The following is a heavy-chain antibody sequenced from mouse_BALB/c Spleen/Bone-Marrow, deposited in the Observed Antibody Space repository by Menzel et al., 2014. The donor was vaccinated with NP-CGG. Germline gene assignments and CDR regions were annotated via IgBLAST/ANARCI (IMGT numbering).Heavy chain of an antibody. CDR1: GFTFSNYG. D-gene: IGHD1-3*01. CDR2: ISSGGSYT. Sequence: EVQLQESGGDLVKPGGSLKLSCAASGFTFSNYGMSWVRQTPDKRLEWVATISSGGSYTCFPDSVKGRFTISRDNAKNTLYLQMNSLKSEDAAMYYCARLTPDYAMDYWGQGTSVTVSS. CDR3: ARLTPDYAMDY. J-gene: IGHJ4*01. V-gene: IGHV5-6*01.